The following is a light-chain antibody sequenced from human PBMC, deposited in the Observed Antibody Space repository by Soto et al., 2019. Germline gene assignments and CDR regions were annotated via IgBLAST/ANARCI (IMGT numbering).Light chain of an antibody. CDR3: SSYTSSSTVV. CDR1: SSDVGGYNY. V-gene: IGLV2-14*03. J-gene: IGLJ2*01. Sequence: QSVLTHPASVSGSPGQSITISCSGTSSDVGGYNYVTWYQHHPGKAPELMIYDVTNRPSGVPNRFSGSKSGNTASLTISGLQAEDEADYYCSSYTSSSTVVFGGGTKLTVL. CDR2: DVT.